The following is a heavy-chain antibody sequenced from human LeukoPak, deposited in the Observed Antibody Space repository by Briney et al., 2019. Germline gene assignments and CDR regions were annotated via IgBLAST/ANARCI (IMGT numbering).Heavy chain of an antibody. CDR2: ISYDGSKI. J-gene: IGHJ4*02. CDR3: ARDEYSYVDY. V-gene: IGHV3-30-3*01. D-gene: IGHD5-18*01. CDR1: GFTFSSYP. Sequence: GGSLRLSCAASGFTFSSYPLHWVRQAPGRGLEWVTLISYDGSKIYYADSVKGRFTISRDNSKNTLYLQMNSLRAEDTAVYYCARDEYSYVDYWGQGTLVTVSS.